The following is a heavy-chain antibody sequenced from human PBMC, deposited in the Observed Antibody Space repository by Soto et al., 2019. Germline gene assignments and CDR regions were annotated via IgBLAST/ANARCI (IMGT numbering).Heavy chain of an antibody. CDR1: GFTFDNCG. CDR2: ISWDSGTI. CDR3: VQGRYPTMATPLDH. D-gene: IGHD1-1*01. V-gene: IGHV3-9*01. Sequence: GGSLRLSCAASGFTFDNCGMHWVRQAPGKGLEWVSGISWDSGTIGYADSVKGRFTISRDDAKNSLYLQMNSLRREDTALYYCVQGRYPTMATPLDHWGQGTLVTVYS. J-gene: IGHJ5*02.